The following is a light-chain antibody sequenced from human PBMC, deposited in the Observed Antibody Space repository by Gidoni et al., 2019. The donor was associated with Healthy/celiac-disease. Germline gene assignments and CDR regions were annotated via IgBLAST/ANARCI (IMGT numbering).Light chain of an antibody. Sequence: ELVLTQSPGTLSLSPGERATLSCRASQSVSSSYLAWYQQKPGQAPRLLSYGASSRATGIPDRFSGSGSGRDFTLTISRLEPEDIAVYYCQKYGSSPRTFGQGTKVEIK. CDR2: GAS. J-gene: IGKJ1*01. CDR3: QKYGSSPRT. V-gene: IGKV3-20*01. CDR1: QSVSSSY.